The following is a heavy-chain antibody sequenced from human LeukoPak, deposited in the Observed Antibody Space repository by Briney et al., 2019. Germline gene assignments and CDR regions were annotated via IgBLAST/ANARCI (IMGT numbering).Heavy chain of an antibody. Sequence: GGSLRLSCAASVFTFSSYSMHWVRQAPGKGLEWVAVISYDGSNKYYADSVKGRFTISRDNSKNTLYLQMNSLRAEDTAVYYCAREGQWPALDYWGQGTLVTVSS. V-gene: IGHV3-30-3*01. D-gene: IGHD6-19*01. CDR1: VFTFSSYS. CDR2: ISYDGSNK. J-gene: IGHJ4*02. CDR3: AREGQWPALDY.